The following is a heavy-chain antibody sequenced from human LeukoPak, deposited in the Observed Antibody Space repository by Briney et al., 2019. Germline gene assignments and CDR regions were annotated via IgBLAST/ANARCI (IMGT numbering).Heavy chain of an antibody. CDR1: GYAFTSSV. V-gene: IGHV1-2*02. CDR3: ARGEDSGSYSGRDAFDI. CDR2: FNHNRGGT. J-gene: IGHJ3*02. Sequence: ASWKSSCKAPGYAFTSSVIHWGRRAPGQGCKGRGWFNHNRGGTNYAQKFPGRVTMARDPSISTAYMELRRLKSDDRAVYYCARGEDSGSYSGRDAFDIWGQGTMVTVSS. D-gene: IGHD1-26*01.